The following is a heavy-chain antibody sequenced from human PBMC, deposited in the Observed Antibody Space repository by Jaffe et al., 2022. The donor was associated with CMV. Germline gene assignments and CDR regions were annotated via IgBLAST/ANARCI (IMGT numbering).Heavy chain of an antibody. J-gene: IGHJ4*02. V-gene: IGHV5-51*01. CDR2: IYLDTSDT. CDR3: ARLPLYDGSGGYYFES. CDR1: EDSFMNYW. D-gene: IGHD3-22*01. Sequence: EVQLVQSGAEVKKPGESLKISCQDSEDSFMNYWIGWVRQMPGKGLEWMGTIYLDTSDTKYSPSFHGRVTISGDKSIHTAYLQWSSLKSSDTAIYFCARLPLYDGSGGYYFESWGQGTLVIVSS.